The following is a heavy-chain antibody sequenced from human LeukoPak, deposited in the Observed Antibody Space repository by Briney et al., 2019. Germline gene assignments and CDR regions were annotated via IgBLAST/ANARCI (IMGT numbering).Heavy chain of an antibody. CDR2: IQYDVTIK. J-gene: IGHJ6*02. D-gene: IGHD3-10*01. V-gene: IGHV3-30*19. CDR1: GFTFTNYG. Sequence: GGSLRLSCAASGFTFTNYGMHWVRQAPGKGLEWVAPIQYDVTIKYYADSVKGRFSLSRDNSKNTVNLQMNSLTAEDTAVYYCARKLLWFGESMDVWGQGTTVTVSS. CDR3: ARKLLWFGESMDV.